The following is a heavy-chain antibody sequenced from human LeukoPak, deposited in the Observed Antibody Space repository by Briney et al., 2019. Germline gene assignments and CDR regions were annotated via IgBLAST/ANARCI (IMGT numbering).Heavy chain of an antibody. CDR2: INGKRGDT. CDR3: ARDHDWGVDY. D-gene: IGHD7-27*01. CDR1: GFTFTDHY. V-gene: IGHV1-2*02. Sequence: ASVKVSCKASGFTFTDHYMHWVRQAPGQGLEWMGWINGKRGDTNYAQNSQDRVTMTRDTSTSTVYMELSRLTVDDTAVYYCARDHDWGVDYWGQGTLVTVSS. J-gene: IGHJ4*02.